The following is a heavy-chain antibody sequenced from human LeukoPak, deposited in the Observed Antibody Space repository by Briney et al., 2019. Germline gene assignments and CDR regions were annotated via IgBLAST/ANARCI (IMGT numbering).Heavy chain of an antibody. CDR1: GGSISSNNW. V-gene: IGHV4-4*02. Sequence: SETLSLTCAVSGGSISSNNWWSWFRQPPGRGLEWIADIYHTGSTNYSPSLKSRVTISVDKSKNQFFLKLNSVTAADTAVYYCGRLMAGLDWGQGTLVTVSS. J-gene: IGHJ4*02. CDR3: GRLMAGLD. CDR2: IYHTGST. D-gene: IGHD6-19*01.